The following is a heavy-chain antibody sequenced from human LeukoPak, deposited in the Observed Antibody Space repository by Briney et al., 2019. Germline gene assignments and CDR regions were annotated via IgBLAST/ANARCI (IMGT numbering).Heavy chain of an antibody. V-gene: IGHV4-34*01. CDR2: INHSGST. CDR1: GGSFSGYY. D-gene: IGHD3-3*01. CDR3: ARGIVDFWSGYPGYMDV. J-gene: IGHJ6*03. Sequence: SETLSLTCAVYGGSFSGYYWSWIRQPPGKGLEWIGEINHSGSTNYNPSLKSRVTISVDTSKNQFSLKLSSVTAADTAVYYCARGIVDFWSGYPGYMDVWGKGTTVTVSS.